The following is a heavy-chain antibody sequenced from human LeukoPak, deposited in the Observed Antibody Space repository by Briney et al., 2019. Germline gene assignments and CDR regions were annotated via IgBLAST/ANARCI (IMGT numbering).Heavy chain of an antibody. J-gene: IGHJ4*02. V-gene: IGHV3-23*01. D-gene: IGHD6-19*01. CDR3: AKDYDTIPTPDSKQWLPLAYFDY. CDR2: ISGSGGST. CDR1: GFTFSSYA. Sequence: PGGSLRLSCAASGFTFSSYAMSWVRQAPGKGLEWVSAISGSGGSTYYADSVKGRFTISRDNSKNTLYLQMNSLRAEDTAVYYCAKDYDTIPTPDSKQWLPLAYFDYWGQGTLVTVSS.